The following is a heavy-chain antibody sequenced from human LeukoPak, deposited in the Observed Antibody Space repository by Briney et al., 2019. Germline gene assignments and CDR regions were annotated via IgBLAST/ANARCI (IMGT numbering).Heavy chain of an antibody. CDR1: GYSFTSYW. CDR3: ARPQGYSGSCEGYEFDY. V-gene: IGHV5-51*01. Sequence: GESLKISCKGSGYSFTSYWIGWVRQMPGKGLEWMGIIYPGDSDTRYSPSFQGQVTISADKSISTAYLQWSSLKASDTAMYYCARPQGYSGSCEGYEFDYWGQGTLVTVSS. D-gene: IGHD1-26*01. J-gene: IGHJ4*02. CDR2: IYPGDSDT.